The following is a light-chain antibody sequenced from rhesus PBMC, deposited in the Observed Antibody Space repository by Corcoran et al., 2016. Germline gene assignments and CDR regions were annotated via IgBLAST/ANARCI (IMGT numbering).Light chain of an antibody. CDR1: QGISSY. CDR3: QQANSNPFT. J-gene: IGKJ3*01. V-gene: IGKV1-32*02. Sequence: DIQMSQSPSSLSASVGDRVTITCRASQGISSYLNWYQQNTGKAPKLRIYYSNNLARGVPARFSGRGSGTECTLTISSLQPEDFATYYCQQANSNPFTFGPGTKRDIK. CDR2: YSN.